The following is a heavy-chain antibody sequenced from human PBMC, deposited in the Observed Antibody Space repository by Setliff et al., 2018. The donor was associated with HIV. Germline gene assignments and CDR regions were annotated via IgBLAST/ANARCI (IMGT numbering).Heavy chain of an antibody. Sequence: SETLSLTCTVSGGSISSHYWSWIRQPAGKGLEWIGHIYTTGSTNYNPSLKSRVTISVDTSKNQFSLKLSSVTAADTAVYYCARGDWYDFFDYWGQGTLVTVS. J-gene: IGHJ4*02. CDR1: GGSISSHY. D-gene: IGHD6-19*01. CDR2: IYTTGST. V-gene: IGHV4-4*07. CDR3: ARGDWYDFFDY.